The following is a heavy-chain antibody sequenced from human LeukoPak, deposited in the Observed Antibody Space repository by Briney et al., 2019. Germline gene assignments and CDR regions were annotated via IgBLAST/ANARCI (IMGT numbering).Heavy chain of an antibody. Sequence: SETLSLTCTVSGGSISSYYWSWIRQPPGKGLEWIGYIYYSGSTNYNPSLKSRVTMSVDTSKNQFSLKLSSVTAADTAVYYCARADSSGYYYFGYWGQGTLVTVSS. V-gene: IGHV4-59*12. CDR3: ARADSSGYYYFGY. CDR1: GGSISSYY. CDR2: IYYSGST. D-gene: IGHD3-22*01. J-gene: IGHJ4*02.